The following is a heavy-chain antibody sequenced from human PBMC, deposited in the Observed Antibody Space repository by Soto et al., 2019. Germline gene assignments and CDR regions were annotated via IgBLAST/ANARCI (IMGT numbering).Heavy chain of an antibody. Sequence: GASVKVSCKASGYTFTRFGISWVRQAPGQGLEWMGWISAFNGATNYAQKFQDRITMTTDTPTSTAYMELSRLRSDDTAVYYCARVMDVWGQGTTVTVS. V-gene: IGHV1-18*01. J-gene: IGHJ6*02. CDR2: ISAFNGAT. CDR1: GYTFTRFG. CDR3: ARVMDV.